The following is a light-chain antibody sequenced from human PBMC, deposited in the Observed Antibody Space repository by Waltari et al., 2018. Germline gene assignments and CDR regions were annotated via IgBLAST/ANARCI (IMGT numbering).Light chain of an antibody. CDR1: SSNIGANYD. CDR3: QSYDSSLSRYV. V-gene: IGLV1-40*01. Sequence: QSVLTQPPSVSGAPGQRVTISCTGSSSNIGANYDVPCYQQVPGTAPKLLIYGNSNRPSGVPDRFSASKSGTSASLAITGLQADDEADYYCQSYDSSLSRYVFGSGTEVTVL. J-gene: IGLJ1*01. CDR2: GNS.